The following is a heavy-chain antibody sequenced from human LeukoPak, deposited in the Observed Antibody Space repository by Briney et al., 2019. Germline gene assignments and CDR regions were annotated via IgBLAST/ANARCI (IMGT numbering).Heavy chain of an antibody. CDR1: GFSFNNYN. CDR3: ATSGDYYMGY. CDR2: ISGSSSVR. V-gene: IGHV3-48*01. J-gene: IGHJ4*02. D-gene: IGHD1-26*01. Sequence: HPGGSLRLSCAASGFSFNNYNMNWVRQAPGKGLEWVSYISGSSSVRYYADSVKGRFTVSRDNAENSLFLQMTSLRAEDTAVYYCATSGDYYMGYWGQGTLVTVSS.